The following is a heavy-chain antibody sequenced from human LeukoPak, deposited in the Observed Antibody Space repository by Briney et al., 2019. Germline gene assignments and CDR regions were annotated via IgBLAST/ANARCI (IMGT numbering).Heavy chain of an antibody. V-gene: IGHV3-74*01. D-gene: IGHD2-15*01. CDR2: INSDGSSP. CDR1: GFTFSTYW. Sequence: QPGGSLRLSCAASGFTFSTYWMHWVRQVPGKGLVWVSHINSDGSSPSYADSVKGRFTISRDNAKNTMYLQMNSLRAEDTALYYCARDDPGIGIDYWGQGTLVTVSS. J-gene: IGHJ4*02. CDR3: ARDDPGIGIDY.